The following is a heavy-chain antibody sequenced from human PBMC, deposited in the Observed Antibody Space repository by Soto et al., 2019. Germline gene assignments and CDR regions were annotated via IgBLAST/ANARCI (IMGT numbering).Heavy chain of an antibody. V-gene: IGHV3-48*03. J-gene: IGHJ6*02. Sequence: GGSLRLSCAASGFTFSSYEMNWVRQAPGKGLEWVSYISSGGRTIYYADSVKGRFTISRDNAKNSLYLQMNSLRAEDTAVHYCASIAVAGTSYYYGMDVWGQGTTVTVSS. CDR3: ASIAVAGTSYYYGMDV. CDR2: ISSGGRTI. CDR1: GFTFSSYE. D-gene: IGHD6-13*01.